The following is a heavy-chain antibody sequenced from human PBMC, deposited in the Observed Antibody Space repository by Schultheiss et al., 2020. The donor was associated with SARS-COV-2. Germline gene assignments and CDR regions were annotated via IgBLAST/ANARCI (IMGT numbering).Heavy chain of an antibody. CDR2: INHSGST. V-gene: IGHV4-34*01. J-gene: IGHJ6*02. Sequence: SQTLSLTCAVYGGSFSGYYWSWIRQPPGKGLEWIGEINHSGSTNYNPSLKSRVTISVDTSKNQFSLKLSSVTAADTAVYYCARGSFRGYDYYYYYGMDVWGQGTTVTVSS. CDR1: GGSFSGYY. CDR3: ARGSFRGYDYYYYYGMDV. D-gene: IGHD5-12*01.